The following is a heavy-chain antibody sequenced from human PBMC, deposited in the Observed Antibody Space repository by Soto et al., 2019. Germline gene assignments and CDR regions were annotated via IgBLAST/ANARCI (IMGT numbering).Heavy chain of an antibody. CDR1: GGTFSTYG. J-gene: IGHJ4*02. CDR2: IIPMFGSA. CDR3: ARGTFYYESSGYRHFDY. Sequence: QVQLVQSGAEVKKGGSSVKVSCKASGGTFSTYGIGWVRQAPGQGLEWMGGIIPMFGSAKYAQKFQGRVTITADESTNTLYMELSSLRSEDTAVYYCARGTFYYESSGYRHFDYWGQGTLVTVSS. D-gene: IGHD3-22*01. V-gene: IGHV1-69*01.